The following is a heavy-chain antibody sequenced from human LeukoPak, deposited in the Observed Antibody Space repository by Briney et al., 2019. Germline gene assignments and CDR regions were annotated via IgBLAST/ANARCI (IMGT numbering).Heavy chain of an antibody. CDR2: ISNDGSNK. CDR1: GFTFRSYW. Sequence: GGSLRLSCAASGFTFRSYWMHWVRQAPGKGLEWVAVISNDGSNKYYADSVKGRFTISRDNSKNTLYLQMNSLRAEDTAVYYCAKGRGAFDIWGQGTMVTVSS. D-gene: IGHD3-10*01. J-gene: IGHJ3*02. V-gene: IGHV3-30*18. CDR3: AKGRGAFDI.